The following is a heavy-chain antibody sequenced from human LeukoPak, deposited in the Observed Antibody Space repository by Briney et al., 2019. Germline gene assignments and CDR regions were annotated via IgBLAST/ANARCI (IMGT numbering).Heavy chain of an antibody. CDR2: IWYDGSNK. J-gene: IGHJ4*02. V-gene: IGHV3-33*01. CDR1: GFTFSNYG. Sequence: GGSLRLSCAASGFTFSNYGMHWVRQAPGKGLEWVALIWYDGSNKYYADSVRGRFSISRDNSKNTLYLQMKSLRVEDTAVYYCARAGVGAIYYFDYWGQGTLVTVSS. D-gene: IGHD1-26*01. CDR3: ARAGVGAIYYFDY.